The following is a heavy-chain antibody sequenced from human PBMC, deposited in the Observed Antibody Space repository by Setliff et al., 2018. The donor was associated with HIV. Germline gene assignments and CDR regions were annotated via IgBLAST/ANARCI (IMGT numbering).Heavy chain of an antibody. V-gene: IGHV1-8*03. D-gene: IGHD3-22*01. Sequence: ASVKVSCKASEYTFTNYDINWVRQATGQGLEWMGWMNPNSGNTGYAQKFQGRVTITRNTSISTAYMEPSSLRSEDTAVYYCARGRGPYYYDSSGYYYFDYWGQGTLVTVSS. CDR3: ARGRGPYYYDSSGYYYFDY. J-gene: IGHJ4*02. CDR2: MNPNSGNT. CDR1: EYTFTNYD.